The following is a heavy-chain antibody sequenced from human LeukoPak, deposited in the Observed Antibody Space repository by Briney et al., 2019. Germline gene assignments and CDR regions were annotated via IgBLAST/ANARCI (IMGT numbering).Heavy chain of an antibody. D-gene: IGHD2-2*02. Sequence: ASVKVSCKASGYTFTSYDINWVRQATGQGLEWMGWINPNSGGTNYAQKFQGRVTMTRDTSISTAYMELSRLRSDDTAVYYCARPYCSSTSCYIGNWFDPWGQGTLVTVSS. CDR1: GYTFTSYD. J-gene: IGHJ5*02. CDR3: ARPYCSSTSCYIGNWFDP. V-gene: IGHV1-2*02. CDR2: INPNSGGT.